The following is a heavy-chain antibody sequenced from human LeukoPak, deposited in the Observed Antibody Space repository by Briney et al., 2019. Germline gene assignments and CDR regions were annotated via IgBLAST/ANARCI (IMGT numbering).Heavy chain of an antibody. D-gene: IGHD6-19*01. CDR3: AKDRGSGWFHGMDV. CDR1: GFTFSSYG. CDR2: ISYDGSNK. V-gene: IGHV3-30*18. J-gene: IGHJ6*02. Sequence: PGRSLRLSCAASGFTFSSYGMHWVRQAPGKGLEWVAVISYDGSNKYYADSVKGRFTISRDNSKNTLYQQMNSLRAEDTAVYYCAKDRGSGWFHGMDVWGQGTTVTVSS.